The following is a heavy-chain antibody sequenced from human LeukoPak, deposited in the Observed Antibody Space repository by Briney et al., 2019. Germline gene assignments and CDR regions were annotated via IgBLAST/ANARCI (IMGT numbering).Heavy chain of an antibody. D-gene: IGHD3-9*01. Sequence: ASVEVSCKVSGYTLTELSMHWVRQAPGKGLEWMGGFDPEDGETIYAQKFQGRVTMTEDTSTDTAYMELSSLRSEDTAVYYCATAVLRYFDWLPFLYWGQGTLVTVSS. CDR1: GYTLTELS. V-gene: IGHV1-24*01. J-gene: IGHJ4*02. CDR2: FDPEDGET. CDR3: ATAVLRYFDWLPFLY.